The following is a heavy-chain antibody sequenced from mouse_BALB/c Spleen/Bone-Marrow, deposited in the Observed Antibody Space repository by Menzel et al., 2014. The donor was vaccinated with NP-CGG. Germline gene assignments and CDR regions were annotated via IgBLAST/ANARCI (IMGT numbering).Heavy chain of an antibody. V-gene: IGHV1-80*01. CDR1: GYVFSSYW. CDR3: ARRVYGNYWYFDV. Sequence: VQLQQSGAELVRPGSSVKISCKASGYVFSSYWMNWVKQRPGQGLEWIGQIYPGDGDTNYNGKFKGKATLTADKSSSTAYMQLSSLTSEDSAVYFCARRVYGNYWYFDVWGAGTTVTVSS. D-gene: IGHD2-1*01. J-gene: IGHJ1*01. CDR2: IYPGDGDT.